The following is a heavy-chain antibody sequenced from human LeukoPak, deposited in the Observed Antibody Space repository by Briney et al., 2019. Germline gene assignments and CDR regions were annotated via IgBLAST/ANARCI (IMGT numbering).Heavy chain of an antibody. D-gene: IGHD4-17*01. CDR3: ARGGYGAHMG. J-gene: IGHJ4*02. V-gene: IGHV3-74*01. CDR2: LNSDGSTT. Sequence: GGSLRLSCAASGFTFSSFWMHWVRQVPGKGLVWVSGLNSDGSTTGYADSVKGRFTISGDNAKSTLYLQMNSLRAEDTAVYYCARGGYGAHMGWGQGTLVTVSS. CDR1: GFTFSSFW.